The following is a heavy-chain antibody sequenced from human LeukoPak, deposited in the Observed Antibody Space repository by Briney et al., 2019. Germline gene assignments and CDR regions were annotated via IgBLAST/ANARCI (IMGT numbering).Heavy chain of an antibody. V-gene: IGHV3-7*03. Sequence: PGGSLRLSCAASGFTFSSYWMSWVRQAPGKGLEWVANIKQEGSAKYYVDSVKGRFTISRDNAKNSLCLQMNSLRAEDTAVYYCARVVYSSSWPTYYYYGMDVWGQGTTVTVSS. CDR1: GFTFSSYW. CDR3: ARVVYSSSWPTYYYYGMDV. J-gene: IGHJ6*02. D-gene: IGHD6-13*01. CDR2: IKQEGSAK.